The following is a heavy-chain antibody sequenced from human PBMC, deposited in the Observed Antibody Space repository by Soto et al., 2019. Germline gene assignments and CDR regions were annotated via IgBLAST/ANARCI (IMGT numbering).Heavy chain of an antibody. V-gene: IGHV3-30*03. Sequence: QVQLVESGGGVVQPGRSLRLSCAASGFTFSNYGIHWVRQAPGKGLEWVAVISFDGSHIYYADSVKGRCTISRDSSKNTQYLQMNSLRAEDTAVDYCARDHGGTGGYWSFDFWGRGTLVTVSS. CDR2: ISFDGSHI. CDR1: GFTFSNYG. CDR3: ARDHGGTGGYWSFDF. J-gene: IGHJ2*01. D-gene: IGHD7-27*01.